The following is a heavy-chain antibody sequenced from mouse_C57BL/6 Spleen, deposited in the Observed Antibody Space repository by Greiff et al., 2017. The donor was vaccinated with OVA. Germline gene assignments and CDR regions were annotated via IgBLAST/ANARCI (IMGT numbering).Heavy chain of an antibody. V-gene: IGHV2-6*01. J-gene: IGHJ3*01. CDR3: ASEGSSGYVRFAY. CDR1: GFSLTSYG. D-gene: IGHD3-2*02. Sequence: VKLQESGPGLVAPSQSLSITCTVSGFSLTSYGVDWVRQSPGKGLEWLGVIWGVGSTNYNSDLKSRLSISKDNSKSQVFLKMNSLQTDDTAMYYCASEGSSGYVRFAYWGQGTLVTVSA. CDR2: IWGVGST.